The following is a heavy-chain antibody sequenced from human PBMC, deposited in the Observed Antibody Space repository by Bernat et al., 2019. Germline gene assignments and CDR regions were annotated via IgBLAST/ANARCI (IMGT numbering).Heavy chain of an antibody. CDR2: IPGSGGST. D-gene: IGHD6-19*01. Sequence: EVQLVESGGGLVQPGGSLRLSCVASGFTFSNYAMSWVRQAPGKGVECVSGIPGSGGSTYYADSVKGRFTISRDNSKSTLYLQMNSLRAEDTAVYYCAKDRSSGWTYFDYWGQRTLVTVSA. CDR1: GFTFSNYA. J-gene: IGHJ4*02. CDR3: AKDRSSGWTYFDY. V-gene: IGHV3-23*04.